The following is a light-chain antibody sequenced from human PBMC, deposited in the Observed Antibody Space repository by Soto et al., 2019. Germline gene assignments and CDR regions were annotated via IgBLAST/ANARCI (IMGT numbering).Light chain of an antibody. Sequence: QSVLTQPASVSGSPGQSITISCTGTNSDVGGYKFGSWYQQHPDKAPRLLLYEVNKRPSGVSDRFSGSRSGNTASLTISGLQAEDEADYFCLSYTGRSTPVFGGGTKVTVL. V-gene: IGLV2-14*01. CDR2: EVN. CDR1: NSDVGGYKF. J-gene: IGLJ2*01. CDR3: LSYTGRSTPV.